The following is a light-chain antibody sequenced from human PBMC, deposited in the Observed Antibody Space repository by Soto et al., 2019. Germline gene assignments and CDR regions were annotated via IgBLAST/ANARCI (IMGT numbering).Light chain of an antibody. V-gene: IGKV2-28*01. CDR1: QSLLHSNGYNY. CDR2: LGS. J-gene: IGKJ1*01. Sequence: DSVMTQSPFSLPVTPGEPASISCRSSQSLLHSNGYNYLDWYLQKPGQSPQLLIYLGSNRASGVPDRFSGSGSGTDFTLKISRVEAEDVGVYYCMQALQTPRTFGQGTKVEIK. CDR3: MQALQTPRT.